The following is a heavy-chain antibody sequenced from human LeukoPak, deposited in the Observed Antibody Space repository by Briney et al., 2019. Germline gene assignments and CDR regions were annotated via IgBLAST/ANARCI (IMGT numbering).Heavy chain of an antibody. CDR2: ISWNSGSI. J-gene: IGHJ6*02. V-gene: IGHV3-9*01. CDR3: AKDISQVDYYYYYGMDV. Sequence: GGSLRLSCAASGFTFDDYAMHWVRQAPGKGLEWVSGISWNSGSIGYADSVKGRFTISRDNAKNSLYLQVNSLRAEDTALYYCAKDISQVDYYYYYGMDVWGQGTTVTVSS. CDR1: GFTFDDYA.